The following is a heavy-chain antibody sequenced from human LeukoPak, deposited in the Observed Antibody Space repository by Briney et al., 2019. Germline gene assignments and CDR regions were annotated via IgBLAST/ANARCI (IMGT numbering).Heavy chain of an antibody. CDR2: ISYDGSNK. Sequence: GGSLRLSCAASGFTFSSYAMHWVRQAPGKGLEWVAVISYDGSNKYYADSVKGRFTISRDNSKNTLYLQMNSLRAEDTAVYYCARDRGTLRYYDSSEVDYWGQGTLVTVSS. J-gene: IGHJ4*02. V-gene: IGHV3-30*04. CDR3: ARDRGTLRYYDSSEVDY. CDR1: GFTFSSYA. D-gene: IGHD3-22*01.